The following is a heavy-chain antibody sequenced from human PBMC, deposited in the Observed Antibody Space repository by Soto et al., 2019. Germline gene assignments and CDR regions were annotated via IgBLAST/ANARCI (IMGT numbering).Heavy chain of an antibody. D-gene: IGHD2-15*01. CDR2: IYWDDYK. V-gene: IGHV2-5*02. CDR3: AYLPCSGGSCYWFSFSGMDV. J-gene: IGHJ6*02. CDR1: GFSLSSSGVG. Sequence: QITLKESGPTLVKPTQTLTLTCTFSGFSLSSSGVGVAWIRQPPGKALEWLALIYWDDYKRYRPSLESRLTITKDTSKNPVVFKMTTMDSVDTATYYCAYLPCSGGSCYWFSFSGMDVWGQGTTVTVSS.